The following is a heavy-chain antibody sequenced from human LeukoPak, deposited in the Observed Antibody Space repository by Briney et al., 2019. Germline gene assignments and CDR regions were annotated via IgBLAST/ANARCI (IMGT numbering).Heavy chain of an antibody. D-gene: IGHD2-15*01. CDR3: ARRLRIGAAEWFDP. CDR2: LDDSGNT. J-gene: IGHJ5*02. CDR1: SGSVRSNYYS. V-gene: IGHV4-39*02. Sequence: PSETLSLTCSVSSGSVRSNYYSWAWIRQAPGKGLEWVGGLDDSGNTYYNPSLKSRLAMSVDTSKNHFSLNLKSVAAADTSVYYCARRLRIGAAEWFDPWGQGIMVTVSS.